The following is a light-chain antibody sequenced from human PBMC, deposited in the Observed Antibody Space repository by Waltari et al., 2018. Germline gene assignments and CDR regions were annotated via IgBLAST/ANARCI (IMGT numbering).Light chain of an antibody. Sequence: QSALTQPASVSGSPEQSITISCTGTSSDVGGCNYVSWYQQHPGKAPKLMIYEVSNRPSGVSNRCAGAKSGNTASLTIAGLQAEDEADYYCSSYTSSSPYVLGTGTKVTVL. V-gene: IGLV2-14*01. CDR2: EVS. CDR3: SSYTSSSPYV. J-gene: IGLJ1*01. CDR1: SSDVGGCNY.